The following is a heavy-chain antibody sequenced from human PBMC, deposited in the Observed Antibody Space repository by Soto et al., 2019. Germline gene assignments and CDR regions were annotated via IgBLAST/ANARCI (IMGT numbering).Heavy chain of an antibody. CDR1: GFTFSSYA. D-gene: IGHD1-26*01. Sequence: EVQLLESGGGLVQPGGSLRLSCAASGFTFSSYAMSWVRQAPGKGLEWVSAISGSGGSTYYADSVKGRFTISRDNSKNALYLQMNRLRAEDTAVYYCASRGRRVGATSDYWGQGTLVTVSS. CDR3: ASRGRRVGATSDY. V-gene: IGHV3-23*01. J-gene: IGHJ4*02. CDR2: ISGSGGST.